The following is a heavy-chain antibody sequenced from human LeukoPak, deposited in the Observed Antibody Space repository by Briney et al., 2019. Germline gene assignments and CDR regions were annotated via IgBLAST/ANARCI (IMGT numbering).Heavy chain of an antibody. D-gene: IGHD2-15*01. Sequence: GESLKISCKASGYTFNSYWIGWVRQMPGKGLEWMGFIYPGDSETRYSPSFQGQVTISADKSISTAYLQWSSLKASDTAMYYCARFADCSSGRCFRPFDHWGQGALVTVSS. J-gene: IGHJ4*02. CDR1: GYTFNSYW. V-gene: IGHV5-51*01. CDR2: IYPGDSET. CDR3: ARFADCSSGRCFRPFDH.